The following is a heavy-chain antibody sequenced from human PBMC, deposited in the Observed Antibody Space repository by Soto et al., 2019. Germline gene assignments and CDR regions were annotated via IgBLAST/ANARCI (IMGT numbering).Heavy chain of an antibody. Sequence: PGGSLRLSCAASGFTFSSYEMNWVRQAPGKGLAWVSYISSSGSTIYYADSVKGRFTISRDNAKNSLYLQMNSLRAEDTAVYYCARTYGGSYYYYGMDVWGQGTTVTVSS. V-gene: IGHV3-48*03. CDR1: GFTFSSYE. CDR3: ARTYGGSYYYYGMDV. CDR2: ISSSGSTI. J-gene: IGHJ6*02. D-gene: IGHD3-10*01.